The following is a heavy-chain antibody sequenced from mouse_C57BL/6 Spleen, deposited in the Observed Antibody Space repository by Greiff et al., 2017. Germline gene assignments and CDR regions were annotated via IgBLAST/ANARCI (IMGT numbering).Heavy chain of an antibody. Sequence: QVHVKQSGAELMKPGASVKLSCKATGYTFTGYWIAWVKQRPGHGLEWIGEIFPGSGSTNYTEKVKGQVTFSADTSYNTAYMQLSSLKTEDSDIYYCASMIYDGYYGVFDVWGKGTTLTVSS. V-gene: IGHV1-9*01. D-gene: IGHD2-3*01. CDR3: ASMIYDGYYGVFDV. CDR1: GYTFTGYW. J-gene: IGHJ2*01. CDR2: IFPGSGST.